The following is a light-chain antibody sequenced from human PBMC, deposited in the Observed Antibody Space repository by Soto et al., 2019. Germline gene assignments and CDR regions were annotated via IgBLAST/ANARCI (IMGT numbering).Light chain of an antibody. CDR1: QSISSW. CDR2: KAS. V-gene: IGKV1-5*03. CDR3: QQYNDNWT. Sequence: DIQMTQSPSTLSASVGDRVTITCRASQSISSWLAWYQQKPGKAPKLLIYKASTVHSGVPSRFSGSGSGTEFTLAISSLQPDDSATYYCQQYNDNWTFGQGTKVEIK. J-gene: IGKJ1*01.